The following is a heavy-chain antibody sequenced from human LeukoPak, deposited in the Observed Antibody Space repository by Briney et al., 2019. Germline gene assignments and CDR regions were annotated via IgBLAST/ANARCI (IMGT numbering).Heavy chain of an antibody. CDR2: MNPNSGGT. J-gene: IGHJ5*02. CDR3: ARDAEAGTIWFDP. Sequence: ASVKVSCKASGYTFTGYYMHWVRQAPGQGREWMGWMNPNSGGTNYAQKFQGRVTMTRDTSISTAYMELSRLRSDDTAVYYCARDAEAGTIWFDPWGQGTLVTVSS. CDR1: GYTFTGYY. D-gene: IGHD6-13*01. V-gene: IGHV1-2*02.